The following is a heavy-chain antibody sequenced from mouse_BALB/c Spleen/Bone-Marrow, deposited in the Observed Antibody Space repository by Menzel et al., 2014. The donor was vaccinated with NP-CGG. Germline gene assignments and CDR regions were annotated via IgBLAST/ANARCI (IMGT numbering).Heavy chain of an antibody. CDR1: GYTFTSYW. Sequence: DLVKPGASVKQSCRASGYTFTSYWINWIKQRPGQGLEWIGRIAPGSGNTYYNEMFKGKATLTVDTSSSTAYIQLSSLSSEDSPVYFCARSPMITESYAMDYWGQGTSVTVSS. J-gene: IGHJ4*01. CDR3: ARSPMITESYAMDY. D-gene: IGHD2-4*01. CDR2: IAPGSGNT. V-gene: IGHV1S41*01.